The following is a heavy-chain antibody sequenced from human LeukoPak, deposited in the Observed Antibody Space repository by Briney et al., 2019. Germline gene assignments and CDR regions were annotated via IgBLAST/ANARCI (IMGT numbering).Heavy chain of an antibody. Sequence: SETLSLTCAVYGGSFSGYYWSWIRQPPGKGLEWIGEINHSGSTNYNPSLKSRVTISVDTSKNQFSLKLSSVTAADTAVYYCARHRPKYQLLYDPPDAFDIWGQGTMVTVSS. D-gene: IGHD2-2*02. CDR1: GGSFSGYY. J-gene: IGHJ3*02. V-gene: IGHV4-34*01. CDR3: ARHRPKYQLLYDPPDAFDI. CDR2: INHSGST.